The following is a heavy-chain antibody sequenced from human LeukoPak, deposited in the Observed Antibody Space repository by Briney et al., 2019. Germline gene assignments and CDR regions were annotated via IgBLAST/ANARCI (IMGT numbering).Heavy chain of an antibody. CDR2: MNPNSGNT. Sequence: ASVKVSCKASGYTFTSFDINWVRQATGQGLEWMGWMNPNSGNTGYAQKFQGRVTMTRNTSISTAYMELSSLRSEDTAVYYCARGRCSHYYHSSGYQNCWGQGTLVTVSS. V-gene: IGHV1-8*01. J-gene: IGHJ4*02. CDR1: GYTFTSFD. CDR3: ARGRCSHYYHSSGYQNC. D-gene: IGHD3-22*01.